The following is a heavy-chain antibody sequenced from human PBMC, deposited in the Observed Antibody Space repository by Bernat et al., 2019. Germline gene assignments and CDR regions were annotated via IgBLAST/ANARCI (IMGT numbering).Heavy chain of an antibody. CDR2: VNGDGSST. J-gene: IGHJ4*02. CDR1: GLTFCSFW. D-gene: IGHD6-6*01. Sequence: EVQLVESGGGLVQPGGSLRLSCAASGLTFCSFWMHWVRQAPGKGLVWVSRVNGDGSSTSYADSVKGRFTISRDNAKNTLYLQMNSLRAEDTAVYYCAKAEYSSSSHHFDYWGQGTLVTVSS. CDR3: AKAEYSSSSHHFDY. V-gene: IGHV3-74*01.